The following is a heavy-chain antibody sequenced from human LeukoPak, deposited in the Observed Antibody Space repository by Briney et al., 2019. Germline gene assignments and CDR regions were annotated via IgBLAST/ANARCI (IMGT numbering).Heavy chain of an antibody. V-gene: IGHV1-69*05. CDR3: AGVDGISSSWYGGYFDY. Sequence: ASVKVSCKASGGTFSSYAISWVRQAPGQGLEWMGGIIPIFGTANYAQKFQGRVTITTDESTSTAYMELSSLRSEDTAVYYCAGVDGISSSWYGGYFDYWGQGTLVTVSS. CDR1: GGTFSSYA. CDR2: IIPIFGTA. D-gene: IGHD6-13*01. J-gene: IGHJ4*02.